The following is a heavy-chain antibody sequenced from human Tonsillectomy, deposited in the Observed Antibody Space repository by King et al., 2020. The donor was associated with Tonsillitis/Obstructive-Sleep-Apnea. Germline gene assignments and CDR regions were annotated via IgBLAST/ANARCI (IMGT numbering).Heavy chain of an antibody. CDR3: ASKGQWLRGYVDY. CDR1: GFTLSSYA. V-gene: IGHV3-30*04. D-gene: IGHD6-19*01. J-gene: IGHJ4*02. Sequence: VQLVESGGGVVQPGRSLRLSCAASGFTLSSYAMHWVRQAPGKGLEWVAVISYDGSNKYYADSVKGRFTISRDNSKNTLYLQMNSLRAEDTAVYYCASKGQWLRGYVDYWGQGTLVTVSS. CDR2: ISYDGSNK.